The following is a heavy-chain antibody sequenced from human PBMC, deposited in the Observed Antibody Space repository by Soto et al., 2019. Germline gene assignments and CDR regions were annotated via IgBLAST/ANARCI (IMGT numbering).Heavy chain of an antibody. CDR3: AKDSAAAGKGPFDY. Sequence: GGSLRLSCAASGFTFDDYAMHWVRQAPGEGLEWVSGISWNSGSIGYADSVKGRFTISRDNAKNSLYLQMNSLRAEDTALYYCAKDSAAAGKGPFDYWGQGTLVTVSS. CDR2: ISWNSGSI. V-gene: IGHV3-9*01. CDR1: GFTFDDYA. J-gene: IGHJ4*02. D-gene: IGHD6-13*01.